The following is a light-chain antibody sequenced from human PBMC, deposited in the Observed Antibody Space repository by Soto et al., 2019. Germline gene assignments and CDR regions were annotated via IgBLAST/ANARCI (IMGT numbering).Light chain of an antibody. Sequence: HSVLTQPPSVSAGPGQKVTSSCSGSSSNIGNNYVSWYQQLPGTAPKLLIYDNNKRPSGIPDRFSGSKSGTSATLGITGLQTGDEADYYCGTWDSSLSAYDFGTGTKVTVL. CDR2: DNN. J-gene: IGLJ1*01. V-gene: IGLV1-51*01. CDR1: SSNIGNNY. CDR3: GTWDSSLSAYD.